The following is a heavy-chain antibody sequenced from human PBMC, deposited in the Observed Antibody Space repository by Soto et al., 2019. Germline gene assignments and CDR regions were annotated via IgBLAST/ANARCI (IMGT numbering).Heavy chain of an antibody. CDR3: AKHNYFGSGSSFYYYKSDL. CDR1: GYSFSGYY. J-gene: IGHJ6*02. V-gene: IGHV1-2*02. Sequence: GASVKVSCKASGYSFSGYYIHWVRQAPGQGLEWMGWINPNSGETDYAQKFLGQVTISVDKSIDTAYLQWNSLKASDTATFYCAKHNYFGSGSSFYYYKSDLWGQGTTVTVSS. CDR2: INPNSGET. D-gene: IGHD3-10*01.